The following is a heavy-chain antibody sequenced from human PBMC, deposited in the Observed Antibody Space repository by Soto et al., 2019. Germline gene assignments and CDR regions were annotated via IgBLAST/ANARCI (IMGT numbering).Heavy chain of an antibody. D-gene: IGHD2-2*01. J-gene: IGHJ5*01. V-gene: IGHV1-18*01. CDR2: IGTYNGNT. CDR3: ARDVGEEYYNWLDH. Sequence: PVKVYCKTAGYIFTNHRTNWARQATGQGLEWMGWIGTYNGNTKYAKNFQDRVTLTTDILTTTVFMEITSLKSDDTAVYYCARDVGEEYYNWLDHWGQGTQVTVSS. CDR1: GYIFTNHR.